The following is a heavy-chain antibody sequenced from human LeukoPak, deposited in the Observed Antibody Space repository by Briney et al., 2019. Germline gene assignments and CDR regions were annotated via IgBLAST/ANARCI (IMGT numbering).Heavy chain of an antibody. J-gene: IGHJ3*02. CDR2: ISGSGGST. V-gene: IGHV3-23*01. CDR1: GFLFSSYW. Sequence: GGSLRLSCAASGFLFSSYWMSWVRQAPGKGLEWVSAISGSGGSTYYADSVKGRFTISRDNSKNTLYLQMNSLRAEDTAVYYCAKATDENDAFDIWGQGTMVTVSS. CDR3: AKATDENDAFDI.